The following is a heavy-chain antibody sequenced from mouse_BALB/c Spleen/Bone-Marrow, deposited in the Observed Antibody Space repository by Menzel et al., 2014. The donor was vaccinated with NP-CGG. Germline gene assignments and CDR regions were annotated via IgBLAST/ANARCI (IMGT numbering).Heavy chain of an antibody. CDR1: GYTSSSYW. CDR3: ARRGYDGAY. V-gene: IGHV1-9*01. D-gene: IGHD2-14*01. Sequence: QVQLKDSGAELMKPGASVKISCKATGYTSSSYWIEWVKQRPGHGLEWIGEILPGSGSTNYNEKFKGKATFTADTSSNTAYMQLSSLTSEDSAVYYCARRGYDGAYWGQGTLVTVSA. CDR2: ILPGSGST. J-gene: IGHJ3*01.